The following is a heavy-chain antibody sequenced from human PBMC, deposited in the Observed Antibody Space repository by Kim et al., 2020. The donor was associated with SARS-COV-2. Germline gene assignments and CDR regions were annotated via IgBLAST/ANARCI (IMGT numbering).Heavy chain of an antibody. D-gene: IGHD3-9*01. V-gene: IGHV1-8*01. CDR2: MNPNSGNT. CDR1: GYTFTSYD. CDR3: ARESRYFDWLLYPGAYYYGMDV. J-gene: IGHJ6*02. Sequence: ASVKVSCKASGYTFTSYDINWVRQATGQGLEWMGWMNPNSGNTGYAQKFQGRVTMTRNTSISTAYMELSSLRSEDTAVYYCARESRYFDWLLYPGAYYYGMDVWGQGTTVTVSS.